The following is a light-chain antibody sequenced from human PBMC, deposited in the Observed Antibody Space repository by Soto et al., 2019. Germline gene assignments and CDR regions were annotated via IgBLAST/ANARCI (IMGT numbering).Light chain of an antibody. V-gene: IGKV3-15*01. Sequence: EIVLTQSPATLSVSPGERATLSCRASQSVGSKLAWYQQKPGQAPRLLIYGVSTRATGIPARFSGSGSGTEFTLTISSLQSEDFAVYYCQQYNNWPWTFGQGTKVDIK. CDR2: GVS. CDR1: QSVGSK. J-gene: IGKJ1*01. CDR3: QQYNNWPWT.